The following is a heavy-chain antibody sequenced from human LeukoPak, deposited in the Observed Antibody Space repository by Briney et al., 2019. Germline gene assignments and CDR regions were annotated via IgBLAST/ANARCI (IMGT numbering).Heavy chain of an antibody. CDR3: VRDRGTYRPIDY. V-gene: IGHV3-23*01. J-gene: IGHJ4*02. CDR1: GFTFSSYA. Sequence: GGSLRLSCAASGFTFSSYAMSWVRQAPGKGLEWVSAISGSGGSTYYADSVKGRFTISRDNAKNSLYLQMNSLRAEDTAIYYCVRDRGTYRPIDYWGQGTLVTVSS. CDR2: ISGSGGST. D-gene: IGHD1-26*01.